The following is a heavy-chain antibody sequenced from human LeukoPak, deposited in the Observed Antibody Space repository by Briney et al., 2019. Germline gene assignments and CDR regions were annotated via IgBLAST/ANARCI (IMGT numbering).Heavy chain of an antibody. CDR2: IYYSGST. J-gene: IGHJ6*02. CDR3: ARPITDYYYYGMDV. V-gene: IGHV4-39*01. Sequence: TASETLSLTCAVYGGSFSSYYWGWIRQPPGKGLEWIGSIYYSGSTYYNPSLKSRVTISVDTSKNQFSLKLSSVTAADTAVYYCARPITDYYYYGMDVWGQGTTVTVSS. CDR1: GGSFSSYY.